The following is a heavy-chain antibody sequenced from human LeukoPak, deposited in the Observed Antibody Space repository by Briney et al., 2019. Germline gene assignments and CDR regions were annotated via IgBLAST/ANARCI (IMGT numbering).Heavy chain of an antibody. J-gene: IGHJ4*02. CDR2: INPNSGGP. V-gene: IGHV1-2*02. Sequence: ASVTVSCKASGYSFTHYYMHWVRQAPGQGLEWMGWINPNSGGPSYAQKFQGRVTMTRDTSISTAYVELSGLRSDDTAVYYCARSLPVFVTSSTHFDYWGQGTPITVSS. D-gene: IGHD3-16*02. CDR1: GYSFTHYY. CDR3: ARSLPVFVTSSTHFDY.